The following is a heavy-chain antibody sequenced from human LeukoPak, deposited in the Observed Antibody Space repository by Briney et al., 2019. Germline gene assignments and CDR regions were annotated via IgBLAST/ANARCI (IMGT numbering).Heavy chain of an antibody. CDR1: GGSISVYY. CDR2: IYNSGST. CDR3: ARDRELGY. Sequence: SATLSLTCTVSGGSISVYYWSWIRQTPGKGLEWIGYIYNSGSTTYNPSLKSRLTISVDTSKNQFSLKLTSVTAADTAVYYCARDRELGYWGQGTLVTVSS. J-gene: IGHJ4*02. V-gene: IGHV4-59*01. D-gene: IGHD3-10*01.